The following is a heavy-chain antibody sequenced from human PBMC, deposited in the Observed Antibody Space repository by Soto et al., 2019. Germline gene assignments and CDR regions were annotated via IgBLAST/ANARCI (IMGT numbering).Heavy chain of an antibody. Sequence: SETLSLTCAVYGGSFSGYYWTWIRQPPGTGLEWIGEINHSGSTNYNPSLKSRVTISVDTSKNQFSLKLTSVTAADTAVYYCARDNFAGSFDYWGQGTLVTVSS. D-gene: IGHD6-13*01. J-gene: IGHJ4*02. V-gene: IGHV4-34*01. CDR1: GGSFSGYY. CDR3: ARDNFAGSFDY. CDR2: INHSGST.